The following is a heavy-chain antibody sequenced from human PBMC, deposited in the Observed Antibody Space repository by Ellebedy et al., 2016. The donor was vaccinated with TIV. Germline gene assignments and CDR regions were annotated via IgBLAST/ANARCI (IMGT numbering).Heavy chain of an antibody. Sequence: GESLKISCAASGFSVSNNYMGWVRQAPGKGLEWVSVIYSGGDTYYGESVRGRFTISRDNSKNTIYLQMNSLRLEDTAVYYCARDPHSGRYSEAFDVWGQGTMVTVSS. CDR2: IYSGGDT. CDR1: GFSVSNNY. D-gene: IGHD1-26*01. J-gene: IGHJ3*01. V-gene: IGHV3-53*01. CDR3: ARDPHSGRYSEAFDV.